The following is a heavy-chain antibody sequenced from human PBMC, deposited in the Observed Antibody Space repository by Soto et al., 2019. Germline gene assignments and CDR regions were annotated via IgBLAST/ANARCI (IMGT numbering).Heavy chain of an antibody. CDR1: GFIFNDYG. J-gene: IGHJ4*02. CDR3: AKDLYYDYVWGSYRYTGLDY. D-gene: IGHD3-16*02. Sequence: PGGSLRLSCAASGFIFNDYGMHWVRQAPGKGLEWVAVIWYDGSKKYYADSVKGRFTISRDNSKSTVSLQMNNLRAEDTAVYYCAKDLYYDYVWGSYRYTGLDYWGQGTLVTVSS. CDR2: IWYDGSKK. V-gene: IGHV3-33*06.